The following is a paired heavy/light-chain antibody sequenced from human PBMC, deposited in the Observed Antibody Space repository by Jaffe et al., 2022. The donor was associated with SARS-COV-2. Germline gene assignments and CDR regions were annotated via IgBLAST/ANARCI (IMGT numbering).Light chain of an antibody. Sequence: EIVLTQSPGTLSLSPGERATLSCWASQSIRNTYLAWYQQKGGQAPRLLIYGASSRATGIPDRFSGSGSGTHFTLTISRLDPEDFAVYYCLQHGASPRATFGQGTKVEI. CDR2: GAS. J-gene: IGKJ1*01. CDR1: QSIRNTY. CDR3: LQHGASPRAT. V-gene: IGKV3-20*01.
Heavy chain of an antibody. Sequence: QVQLVESGGGVVQPGRSLRLSCAASGFTFSSYAMHWVRQAPGKGLDWVAFISYDGSEMYYADSVKGRFTVSRDRSTKTLYLQMNDVRPGDTAVYYCARGGYGQYAHFHYYYYLDVWGKGTAVTVS. CDR1: GFTFSSYA. CDR2: ISYDGSEM. V-gene: IGHV3-30*04. D-gene: IGHD4-17*01. J-gene: IGHJ6*03. CDR3: ARGGYGQYAHFHYYYYLDV.